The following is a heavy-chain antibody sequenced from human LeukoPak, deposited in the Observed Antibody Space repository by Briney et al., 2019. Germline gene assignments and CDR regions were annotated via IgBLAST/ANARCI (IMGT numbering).Heavy chain of an antibody. CDR1: GYTFTGYY. CDR3: ARAGIPGYCTNVTCSNWLDP. V-gene: IGHV1-2*02. D-gene: IGHD2-8*01. Sequence: ASVKVSCKASGYTFTGYYFHWVRQAPGQGLEWMGWINPNSGGTNYAQKFQGRVTMTRDTSISTAYMELSSLRSEDTAVYYCARAGIPGYCTNVTCSNWLDPWGQGTLVTVSS. J-gene: IGHJ5*02. CDR2: INPNSGGT.